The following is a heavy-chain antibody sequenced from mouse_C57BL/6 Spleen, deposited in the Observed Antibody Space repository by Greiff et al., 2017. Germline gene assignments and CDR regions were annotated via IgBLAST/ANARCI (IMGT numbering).Heavy chain of an antibody. V-gene: IGHV1-53*01. Sequence: QVQLQQPGTELVKPGASVKLSCKASGYTFTSYWMHWVKQRPGQGLEWIGNINPSNGGTNYNDKFKSKYTLTVDKTSSTAYLKLSSLTSEDSAFYYCAREEDYDGGSYWYFDVWGTGTTVTVSS. D-gene: IGHD1-1*01. CDR2: INPSNGGT. CDR3: AREEDYDGGSYWYFDV. CDR1: GYTFTSYW. J-gene: IGHJ1*03.